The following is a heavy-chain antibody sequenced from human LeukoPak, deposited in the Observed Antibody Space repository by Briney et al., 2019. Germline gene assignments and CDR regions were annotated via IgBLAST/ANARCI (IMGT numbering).Heavy chain of an antibody. CDR1: GFTFSSYS. CDR2: ISSSSSYI. Sequence: GGSLRLSCAASGFTFSSYSMNWVRQAPGKGLEWVSSISSSSSYIYYADSVKGRFTISRDNAKNSLYLQMNSLRDEDTAVYYCARIVVPAAYYYYYGMDVWGQGTTVTVSS. CDR3: ARIVVPAAYYYYYGMDV. J-gene: IGHJ6*02. D-gene: IGHD2-2*01. V-gene: IGHV3-21*01.